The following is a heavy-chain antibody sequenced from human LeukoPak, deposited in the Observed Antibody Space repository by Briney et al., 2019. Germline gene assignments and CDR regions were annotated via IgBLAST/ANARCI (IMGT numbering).Heavy chain of an antibody. D-gene: IGHD2-2*01. CDR3: AREYFVVVPAAITAEFDP. CDR1: GYTFTSYD. J-gene: IGHJ5*02. Sequence: ASVKVSCKASGYTFTSYDINWVRQATGQGLEWTGWMNPNSGNTGYAQKFQSRVTMTRNTSISTAYMELSSLRSEDTAVYYCAREYFVVVPAAITAEFDPWGQGTLVTVSS. CDR2: MNPNSGNT. V-gene: IGHV1-8*01.